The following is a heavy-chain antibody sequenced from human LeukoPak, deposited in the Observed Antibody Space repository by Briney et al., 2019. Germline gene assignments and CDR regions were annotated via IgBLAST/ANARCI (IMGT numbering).Heavy chain of an antibody. J-gene: IGHJ4*02. V-gene: IGHV4-34*01. CDR3: ARGAIAEMAPSLLPDY. D-gene: IGHD5-24*01. CDR1: GGSFSGYY. Sequence: SETLSLTCAVSGGSFSGYYRRWVRQPPGKGLEWVGEINHSGSTNYNPSPKSRVTILVDTSKNQFSLKLSSVTAADTAVYDCARGAIAEMAPSLLPDYWCQGTRVTVSS. CDR2: INHSGST.